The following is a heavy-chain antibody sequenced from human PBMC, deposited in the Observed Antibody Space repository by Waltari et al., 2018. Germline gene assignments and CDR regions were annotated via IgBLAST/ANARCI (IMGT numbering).Heavy chain of an antibody. CDR1: GYTFTGFY. V-gene: IGHV1-2*02. CDR3: ARDRLAARRRTYYYYGMDV. Sequence: QVQLVQSGAEVKKPGASVKVSCKASGYTFTGFYMHWVRQAPGQGLEWMGWINPNSGGTNYAQKFQGRVTMTRDTSISTAYMELSRLRSDDTAVYYCARDRLAARRRTYYYYGMDVWGQGTTVTVSS. J-gene: IGHJ6*02. CDR2: INPNSGGT. D-gene: IGHD6-6*01.